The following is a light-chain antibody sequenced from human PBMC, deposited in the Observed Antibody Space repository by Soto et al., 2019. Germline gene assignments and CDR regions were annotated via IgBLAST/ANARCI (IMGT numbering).Light chain of an antibody. CDR1: SSDDGNYNY. Sequence: SALTPPASVSGSPGQSIAISCTGTSSDDGNYNYVSWYQQHPGKAPKVMIYDVNNRPSGVSDRFSGSKSGNTASLTFSWLQAEDEADYYCSSYTSSSTYVFGTGTKVTVL. V-gene: IGLV2-14*01. J-gene: IGLJ1*01. CDR3: SSYTSSSTYV. CDR2: DVN.